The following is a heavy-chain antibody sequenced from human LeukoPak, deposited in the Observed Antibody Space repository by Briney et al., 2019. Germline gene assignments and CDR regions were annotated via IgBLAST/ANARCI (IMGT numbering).Heavy chain of an antibody. CDR2: IYSGGST. CDR3: ARDESRGYYYYVDV. D-gene: IGHD3-10*01. J-gene: IGHJ6*03. V-gene: IGHV3-53*01. CDR1: GFTFSTYS. Sequence: PGGSLRLSCAASGFTFSTYSMNWVRQAPGKGLEWVSVIYSGGSTYYADSVKGRFTISRDNSKNTLYLQMNSLRAEDTAVYYCARDESRGYYYYVDVWGKGTTVTVSS.